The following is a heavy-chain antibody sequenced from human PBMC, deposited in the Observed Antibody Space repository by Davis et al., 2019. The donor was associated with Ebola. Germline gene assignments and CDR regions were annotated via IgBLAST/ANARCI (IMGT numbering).Heavy chain of an antibody. CDR1: GYTFTSYY. CDR2: INPTSGNT. CDR3: ARGQSVAGGLWGWFDP. J-gene: IGHJ5*02. V-gene: IGHV1-46*01. D-gene: IGHD6-19*01. Sequence: ASVKVSCKASGYTFTSYYMVGVRQAPGQGLEWMGVINPTSGNTIYAQKFQGRVTMTRDTSTSTVYMELSSLTSEDTAVYYCARGQSVAGGLWGWFDPWGQGTLVTVSS.